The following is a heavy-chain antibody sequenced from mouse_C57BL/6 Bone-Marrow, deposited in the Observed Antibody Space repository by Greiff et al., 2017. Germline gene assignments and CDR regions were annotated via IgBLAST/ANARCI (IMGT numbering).Heavy chain of an antibody. Sequence: VKLQESGAELVRPGTSVKVSCKASGYAFTNYLLEWVKQRPGQGLEWIGVINPGSGGTNYNEKFKGKGTLTADKSSSADYMQLSSLTSEDSAVYFCARPSYYYGSSSFDYWGQGTTLTVSS. CDR1: GYAFTNYL. J-gene: IGHJ2*01. CDR2: INPGSGGT. D-gene: IGHD1-1*01. CDR3: ARPSYYYGSSSFDY. V-gene: IGHV1-54*01.